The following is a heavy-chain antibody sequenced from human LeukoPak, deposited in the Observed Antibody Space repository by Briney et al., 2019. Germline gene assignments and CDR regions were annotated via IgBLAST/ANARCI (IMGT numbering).Heavy chain of an antibody. J-gene: IGHJ4*02. D-gene: IGHD2-2*02. CDR2: INPNSGGT. V-gene: IGHV1-2*02. CDR3: ARNYCSSTSCYTRVTYYFDY. Sequence: RASVKVSCKASGYTFTGYYMHWVRHAPGQGLEWMGWINPNSGGTNYAQKLQGRVTMTTDTSTSTAYMELRSLRSDDTAVYYCARNYCSSTSCYTRVTYYFDYWGQGTLVTVSS. CDR1: GYTFTGYY.